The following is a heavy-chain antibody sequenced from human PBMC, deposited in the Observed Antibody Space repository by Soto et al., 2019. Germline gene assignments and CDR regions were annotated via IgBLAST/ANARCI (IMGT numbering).Heavy chain of an antibody. Sequence: QVQLVQSGAEVKKPGSSVKGSCKASGGTFRSYTISWVRQAPGQGLEWMGRIIPILGITNYAQKFQGRVTITADKSTSTAYMELSSLRSEDPAVYYCARGKRIVGATSDYYYYGMDVWGQGTTVTVSS. J-gene: IGHJ6*01. CDR2: IIPILGIT. CDR3: ARGKRIVGATSDYYYYGMDV. D-gene: IGHD1-26*01. V-gene: IGHV1-69*02. CDR1: GGTFRSYT.